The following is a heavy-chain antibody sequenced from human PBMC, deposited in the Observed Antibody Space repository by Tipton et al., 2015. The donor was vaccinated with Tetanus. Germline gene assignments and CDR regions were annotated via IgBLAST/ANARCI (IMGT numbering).Heavy chain of an antibody. CDR2: IYYTGNT. Sequence: TLSLTCTVSGGSIRSGGFYWSWIRQHPVKGLEWIGYIYYTGNTYYNPSLKSRVTISVDTSKNQFSLKLSSVIAADTAMYYCARWTASGKGAFDIWGQGTMVTVSS. V-gene: IGHV4-31*03. CDR1: GGSIRSGGFY. CDR3: ARWTASGKGAFDI. J-gene: IGHJ3*02. D-gene: IGHD3/OR15-3a*01.